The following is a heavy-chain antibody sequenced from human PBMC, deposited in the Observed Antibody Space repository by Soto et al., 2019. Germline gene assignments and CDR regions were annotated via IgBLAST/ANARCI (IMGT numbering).Heavy chain of an antibody. D-gene: IGHD6-19*01. CDR2: IKSRADGGTT. CDR3: TTASQWLPPYS. CDR1: AFTFTKAW. V-gene: IGHV3-15*01. J-gene: IGHJ4*02. Sequence: EVQLVESGGGLVKPGGSLRLSCAASAFTFTKAWMTWVRQTPGKGLEWVGRIKSRADGGTTDYAASVKDRFIISRDDSNDTLYLHMNRLKTDDTAVYYCTTASQWLPPYSWGQGALVTVSS.